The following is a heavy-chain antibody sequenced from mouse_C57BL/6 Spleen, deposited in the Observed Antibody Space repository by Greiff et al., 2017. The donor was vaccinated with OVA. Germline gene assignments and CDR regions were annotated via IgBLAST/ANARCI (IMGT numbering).Heavy chain of an antibody. D-gene: IGHD3-2*02. V-gene: IGHV1-19*01. CDR3: ARGGSGYSSFDY. J-gene: IGHJ2*01. Sequence: EVQLQQSGPVLVKPGASVKMSCKASGYTFTDYYMNWVKQSHGKSLEWIGVINPYNGGTSYNQKFKGKATLTVDKSSSTAYMALNSLTSEDSAVYYCARGGSGYSSFDYWGQGTTLTVSS. CDR1: GYTFTDYY. CDR2: INPYNGGT.